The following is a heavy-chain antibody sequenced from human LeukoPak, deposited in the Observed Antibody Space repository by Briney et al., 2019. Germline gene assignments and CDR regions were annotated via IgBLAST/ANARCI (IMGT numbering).Heavy chain of an antibody. V-gene: IGHV3-53*01. J-gene: IGHJ4*02. Sequence: GGSLRLSCAASGFTVSSNSMSWVRQARGEGLEGVSVINSGGGTYYTDSVKGRFTISRDNSNNTLYLQMNSLRAEDTAVCFCARGKSGYTFGPLDSWGQGTLVTVSS. CDR3: ARGKSGYTFGPLDS. D-gene: IGHD5-18*01. CDR2: INSGGGT. CDR1: GFTVSSNS.